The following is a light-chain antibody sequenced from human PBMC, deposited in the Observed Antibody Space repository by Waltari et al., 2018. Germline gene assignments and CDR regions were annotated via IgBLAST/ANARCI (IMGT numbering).Light chain of an antibody. CDR3: CSYAGRSTWV. Sequence: QSALTQPASVSGSPGPSITTSCTGTSNDFGHYYLVLWYQQHPGKAPKLMIYEVYNRPSGVSNRLSGAKSGNTASLTIFGLQAEDEADYYCCSYAGRSTWVFGGGTKVTVL. V-gene: IGLV2-23*02. CDR2: EVY. CDR1: SNDFGHYYL. J-gene: IGLJ3*02.